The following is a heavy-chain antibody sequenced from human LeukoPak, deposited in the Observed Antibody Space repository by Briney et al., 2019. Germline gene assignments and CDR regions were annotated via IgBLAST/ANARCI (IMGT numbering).Heavy chain of an antibody. D-gene: IGHD6-13*01. Sequence: PGGSLRLSCAASGFTFSSYWMSWVRQAPGKGLEWVANIKQDGSEKYYVDSVKGRFTISRDNAKNSLYLQMNSLRAEDTAVYYCARYPYSSSWYADYYYYYMDVWGKGTTVTVSS. CDR1: GFTFSSYW. CDR3: ARYPYSSSWYADYYYYYMDV. CDR2: IKQDGSEK. J-gene: IGHJ6*03. V-gene: IGHV3-7*01.